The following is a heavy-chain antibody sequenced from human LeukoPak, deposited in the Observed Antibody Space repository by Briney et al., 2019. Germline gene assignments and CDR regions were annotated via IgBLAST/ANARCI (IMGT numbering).Heavy chain of an antibody. D-gene: IGHD2/OR15-2a*01. Sequence: ASVKVSCKASGYTFTGYYMHWVLQAPGHGLEWMGWINPDSGGTNNAQKFQGRVTMTRDTSISTAYMELSRLRSDDTAVYYCARTFYDTLDSDAFDFWGQGTMVIVSS. CDR1: GYTFTGYY. V-gene: IGHV1-2*02. CDR3: ARTFYDTLDSDAFDF. CDR2: INPDSGGT. J-gene: IGHJ3*01.